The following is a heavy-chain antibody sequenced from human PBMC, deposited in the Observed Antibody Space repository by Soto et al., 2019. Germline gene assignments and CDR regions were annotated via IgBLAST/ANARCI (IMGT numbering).Heavy chain of an antibody. J-gene: IGHJ4*02. V-gene: IGHV3-33*01. CDR2: IWYDGNNK. D-gene: IGHD4-17*01. Sequence: GGSLRLSCAASGFTFSSYGMHWVRQAPGKGLEWVAVIWYDGNNKYYADSVKGRFTISRDNSKNTLYLQMNSLRAEDTAVYYCARDHSYGDYVSYFDYWGQGTLVTISS. CDR1: GFTFSSYG. CDR3: ARDHSYGDYVSYFDY.